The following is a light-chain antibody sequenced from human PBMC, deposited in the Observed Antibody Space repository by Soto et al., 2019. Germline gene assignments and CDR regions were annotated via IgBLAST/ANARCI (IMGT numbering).Light chain of an antibody. Sequence: QSALTQPASVSGSPGQSITISCTGTSSDVGSYNLVSWYQQHTGKAPKLMIYEGSKRPSGVSNRFSGSKSGNTASLTISGLQAEDEADYYCCSYAGSSTWVFGTGTKLPS. CDR1: SSDVGSYNL. J-gene: IGLJ1*01. CDR3: CSYAGSSTWV. V-gene: IGLV2-23*01. CDR2: EGS.